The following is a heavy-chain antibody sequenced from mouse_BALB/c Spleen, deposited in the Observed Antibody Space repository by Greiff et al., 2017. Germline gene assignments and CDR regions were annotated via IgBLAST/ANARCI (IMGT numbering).Heavy chain of an antibody. V-gene: IGHV5-6-5*01. CDR2: ISSGGST. J-gene: IGHJ1*01. D-gene: IGHD1-1*01. CDR3: ARKIGSSYGYWYFDV. CDR1: GFTFSSYA. Sequence: EVQLVESGGGLVKPGGSLKLSCAASGFTFSSYAMSWVRQTPEKRLEWVASISSGGSTYYPDSVKGRFTISRDNARNILYLQMSSLRSEDTAMYYCARKIGSSYGYWYFDVWGAGTTVTVSS.